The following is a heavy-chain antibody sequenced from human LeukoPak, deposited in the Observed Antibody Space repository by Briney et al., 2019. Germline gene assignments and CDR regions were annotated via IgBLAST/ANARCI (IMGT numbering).Heavy chain of an antibody. Sequence: GGSLRLSCAASGFTFSSYAMSWVRQAPGKGLEWVSAISGSGGSTYYAVSVKGRVTIYRHNAKNSLYLQMNSLRAEDTAVYYCARARLRLGGSDAFDIWGQGTMVTVFS. D-gene: IGHD3-10*01. V-gene: IGHV3-23*01. J-gene: IGHJ3*02. CDR2: ISGSGGST. CDR3: ARARLRLGGSDAFDI. CDR1: GFTFSSYA.